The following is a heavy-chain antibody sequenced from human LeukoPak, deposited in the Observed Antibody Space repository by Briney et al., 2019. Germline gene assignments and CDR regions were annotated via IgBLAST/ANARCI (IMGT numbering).Heavy chain of an antibody. D-gene: IGHD3-10*01. CDR3: ARTYYYGSGSYGR. Sequence: SETLSLTCAVYGGSFSGYYWSWIRQPPGKGLEWIGEINHSGSTNYNPSLKSRVTISVDTSKNQSSLKLSSVTAADTAVYYCARTYYYGSGSYGRWGQGTLVTVSS. CDR1: GGSFSGYY. J-gene: IGHJ4*02. CDR2: INHSGST. V-gene: IGHV4-34*01.